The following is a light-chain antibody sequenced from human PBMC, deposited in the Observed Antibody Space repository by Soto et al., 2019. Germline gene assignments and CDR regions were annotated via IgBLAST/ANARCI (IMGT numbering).Light chain of an antibody. CDR2: DVS. V-gene: IGLV2-14*03. Sequence: QSVLTQPASVSGSPGQSITISCTGTSSDVGGYNYVSWYQHHPGKALKLMIFDVSNRPPGVSNLFSGSKSGNTASLTISGLQPEDEADYYCSSYTISNTRQIVFGTGTKVTVL. CDR1: SSDVGGYNY. CDR3: SSYTISNTRQIV. J-gene: IGLJ1*01.